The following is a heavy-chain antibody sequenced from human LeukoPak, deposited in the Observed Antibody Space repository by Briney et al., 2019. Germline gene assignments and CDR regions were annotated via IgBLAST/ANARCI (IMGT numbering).Heavy chain of an antibody. CDR1: GYSISSGYY. CDR2: IYHSGST. Sequence: SETLSLTCTVSGYSISSGYYWGWIRQPPGKGLEWIGSIYHSGSTYYNPSLKSRVTISVDTSKNQFSLKLSSVTAADTAVYYCARNTYYYGSGGGGEYFQHWGQGTLVTVSS. J-gene: IGHJ1*01. V-gene: IGHV4-38-2*02. D-gene: IGHD3-10*01. CDR3: ARNTYYYGSGGGGEYFQH.